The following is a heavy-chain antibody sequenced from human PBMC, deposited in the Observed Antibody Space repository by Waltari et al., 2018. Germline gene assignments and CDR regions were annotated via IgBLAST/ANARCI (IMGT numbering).Heavy chain of an antibody. Sequence: QVQLMQSGAEVKKPGASVKVSCKTSGDTFTNYDINWVRLATGQGLEWMGWMSRPSVETGYADKFQGRVTMTWNTSITTAHMELRGLNSDDTAVYYCARGKSWGLDALDVWGQGEVVTVSS. D-gene: IGHD3-16*01. V-gene: IGHV1-8*01. J-gene: IGHJ3*01. CDR1: GDTFTNYD. CDR3: ARGKSWGLDALDV. CDR2: MSRPSVET.